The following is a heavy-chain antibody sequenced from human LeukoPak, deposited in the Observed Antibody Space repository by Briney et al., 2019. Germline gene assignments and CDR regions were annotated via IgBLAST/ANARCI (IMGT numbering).Heavy chain of an antibody. CDR3: ARGPLSYDYVWGSYRPGYFDY. D-gene: IGHD3-16*02. CDR2: IYYSGST. Sequence: SETLSLTCSVSGYSISSRHFWGWIRQSPGKGLECVGTIYYSGSTYYNPSLKSRVTISLDTSKNRFSLKLSSVTAADTAVYYCARGPLSYDYVWGSYRPGYFDYWGQGTLVTVPS. CDR1: GYSISSRHF. V-gene: IGHV4-38-2*02. J-gene: IGHJ4*02.